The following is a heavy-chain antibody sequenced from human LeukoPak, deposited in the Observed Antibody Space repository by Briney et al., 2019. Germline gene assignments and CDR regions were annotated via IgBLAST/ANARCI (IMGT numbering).Heavy chain of an antibody. D-gene: IGHD3-22*01. V-gene: IGHV3-30*02. CDR1: GFTFSSYG. CDR2: IRYDGSNK. J-gene: IGHJ4*02. CDR3: AKDRGYYDSSGYYLY. Sequence: GGSLRLSCAASGFTFSSYGMHWVRQAPGKGLEWVEFIRYDGSNKYYADSVKGRFTISRDNSKNTLYLQMNSLRAEDTAVYYCAKDRGYYDSSGYYLYWGQGTLVTVSS.